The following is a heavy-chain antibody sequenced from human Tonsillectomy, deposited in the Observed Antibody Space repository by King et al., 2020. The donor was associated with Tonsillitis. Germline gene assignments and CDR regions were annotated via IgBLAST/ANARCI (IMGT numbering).Heavy chain of an antibody. D-gene: IGHD3-9*01. CDR1: GGSISSSSYY. Sequence: QLQESGPGLVKPSETLSLTCTVSGGSISSSSYYWGWIRQPPGKGLEWIGRIYYSGRTYYNPSLKSRVTISVDTSKNRFSLKLSSVTAADTAVYYCAPWLGSSGYFDYWGQGTLVTVSA. CDR3: APWLGSSGYFDY. J-gene: IGHJ4*02. CDR2: IYYSGRT. V-gene: IGHV4-39*07.